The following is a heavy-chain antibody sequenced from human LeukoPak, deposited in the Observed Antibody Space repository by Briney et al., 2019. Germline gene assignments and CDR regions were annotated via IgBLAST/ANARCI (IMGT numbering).Heavy chain of an antibody. CDR3: ARDPPLITAAGSRYFQH. CDR2: IKQDGSEK. V-gene: IGHV3-7*01. CDR1: GFTFSSNW. D-gene: IGHD6-13*01. J-gene: IGHJ1*01. Sequence: GGSLRLSCAASGFTFSSNWMSWVRQAPGKGLEWVANIKQDGSEKYYVDSVRGRFTISRDNAKNSLYLQMNNLRAEDTAVYYCARDPPLITAAGSRYFQHWGQGTLVTVSS.